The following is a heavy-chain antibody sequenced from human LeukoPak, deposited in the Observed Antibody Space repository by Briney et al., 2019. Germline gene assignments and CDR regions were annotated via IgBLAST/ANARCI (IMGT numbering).Heavy chain of an antibody. V-gene: IGHV1-2*02. D-gene: IGHD1-26*01. CDR3: ARGVVGVNWFDP. CDR1: GYTFTSYG. Sequence: ASVKVSCKASGYTFTSYGISWVRQAPGQGLEWMGWINPNSGGTNYAQKFQGRVTMTRDTSTSTAYMELSRLRSDDTAVYYCARGVVGVNWFDPWGQGTLVTVSS. J-gene: IGHJ5*02. CDR2: INPNSGGT.